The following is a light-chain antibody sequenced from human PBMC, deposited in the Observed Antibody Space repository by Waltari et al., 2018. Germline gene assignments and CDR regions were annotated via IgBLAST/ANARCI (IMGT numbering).Light chain of an antibody. V-gene: IGKV2-28*01. CDR3: MQALQTPPWT. CDR1: QSLLQTNGYNY. J-gene: IGKJ1*01. Sequence: DIVMTQYPLSLPVTPGEPASISCRSSQSLLQTNGYNYLDWYLQKPGQSPQLLIYLGSNRASGVPDRFSGSGSGTDFTLKINRVEAEDVGVYYCMQALQTPPWTFGQGTRVEIK. CDR2: LGS.